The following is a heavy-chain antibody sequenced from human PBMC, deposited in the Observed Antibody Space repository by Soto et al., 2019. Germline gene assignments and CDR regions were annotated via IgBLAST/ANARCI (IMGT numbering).Heavy chain of an antibody. D-gene: IGHD2-15*01. Sequence: QVQLVQSGAEVKKPGAAVKVSGKASGYTFTAYHIHWVRQAPGQGLEWVGTINPGEGYTTYGEKLQGRLILTRATPTSTLYMELSSPRPADTAIYYRARAFMVVTSGTVAFDIWGQGALGAVSS. CDR1: GYTFTAYH. J-gene: IGHJ3*02. V-gene: IGHV1-46*04. CDR3: ARAFMVVTSGTVAFDI. CDR2: INPGEGYT.